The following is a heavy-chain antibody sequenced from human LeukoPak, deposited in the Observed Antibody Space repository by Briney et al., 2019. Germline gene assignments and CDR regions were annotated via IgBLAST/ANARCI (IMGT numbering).Heavy chain of an antibody. CDR2: VKRKADGGTI. CDR1: GFTFSNAW. V-gene: IGHV3-15*01. J-gene: IGHJ4*02. D-gene: IGHD3-22*01. Sequence: AGSLRLSCAASGFTFSNAWMSWVRQAPGEGLEWVGRVKRKADGGTIDYAAPVNGRVHVQRDESNNTLYLQMNSLNTEVTAVYYCTTEYYHDSGGNYYFRYWGQGTLVTPSS. CDR3: TTEYYHDSGGNYYFRY.